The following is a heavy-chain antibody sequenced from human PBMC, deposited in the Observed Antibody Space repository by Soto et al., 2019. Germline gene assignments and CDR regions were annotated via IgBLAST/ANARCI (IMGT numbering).Heavy chain of an antibody. D-gene: IGHD4-17*01. CDR2: ISSDGSAK. CDR3: ARGAVTTSLYYFDY. Sequence: QVQLVESGGGVVQPGRSLRLSCAASGFTFSTYGVHWVRQAPGKGLEWVAVISSDGSAKYYAGSVKGRVSISRDNSKSTLYLQMASLRAEDTAVYYCARGAVTTSLYYFDYWGQGALVTVSS. J-gene: IGHJ4*02. V-gene: IGHV3-30*03. CDR1: GFTFSTYG.